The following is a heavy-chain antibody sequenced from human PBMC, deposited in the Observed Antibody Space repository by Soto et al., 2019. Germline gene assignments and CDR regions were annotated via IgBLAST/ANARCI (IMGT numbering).Heavy chain of an antibody. J-gene: IGHJ4*02. D-gene: IGHD3-9*01. CDR1: GFSLSTSGVG. CDR3: AHHNYDILTGYYSTFN. V-gene: IGHV2-5*02. Sequence: GSGPTLVNPTQTLTLTCTFSGFSLSTSGVGVGWIRQPPGKALEWLALIYWDDDKRYSPSLKSRLTITKDTSKNQVVLTMTNMDPVDTATYYCAHHNYDILTGYYSTFNWGQGTLVTVSS. CDR2: IYWDDDK.